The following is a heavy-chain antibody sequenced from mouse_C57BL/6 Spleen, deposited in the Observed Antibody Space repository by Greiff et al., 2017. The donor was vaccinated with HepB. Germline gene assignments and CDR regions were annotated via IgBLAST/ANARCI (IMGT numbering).Heavy chain of an antibody. J-gene: IGHJ1*03. CDR1: GYSFTDYN. D-gene: IGHD2-12*01. CDR2: INPNDGTT. CDR3: AISFVYDGRYFDV. V-gene: IGHV1-39*01. Sequence: EVQLQQSGPELVKPGASVKISCKASGYSFTDYNMNWVKQSNGKSLEWIGVINPNDGTTSYNQKFKGKATLTVDQSSSTAYMQLNSLTSEDSAVYYCAISFVYDGRYFDVWGTGTTVTVSS.